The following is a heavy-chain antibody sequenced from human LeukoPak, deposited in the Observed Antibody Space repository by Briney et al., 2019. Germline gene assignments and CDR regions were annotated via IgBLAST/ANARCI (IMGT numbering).Heavy chain of an antibody. CDR2: INYSGST. CDR1: GGYIYSVSHY. J-gene: IGHJ6*03. D-gene: IGHD1-1*01. V-gene: IGHV4-39*01. Sequence: SETLSLTCTVSGGYIYSVSHYWSWIRQPPGKGLEWLGSINYSGSTYYNPSLKSRATISVDTSKNQFSLKLSSVTAADTSVYYCARGFGTPSDYYYYYMDVWGKGTTVTVSS. CDR3: ARGFGTPSDYYYYYMDV.